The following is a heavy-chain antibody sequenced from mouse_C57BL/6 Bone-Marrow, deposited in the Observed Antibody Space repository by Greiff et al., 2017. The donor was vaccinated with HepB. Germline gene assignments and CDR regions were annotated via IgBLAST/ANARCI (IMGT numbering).Heavy chain of an antibody. D-gene: IGHD1-1*01. CDR3: AKVVRRYFDV. J-gene: IGHJ1*03. V-gene: IGHV5-12*01. CDR2: ISNGGGST. Sequence: EVQLVESGGGLVQPGGSLKLSCAASGFTFSDYYMYWVRQTPEKRLEWVAYISNGGGSTYYPDTVKGRFTISRDNAKNTLYLQMSRLKSEDTAMYYCAKVVRRYFDVWGTGTTVTVSS. CDR1: GFTFSDYY.